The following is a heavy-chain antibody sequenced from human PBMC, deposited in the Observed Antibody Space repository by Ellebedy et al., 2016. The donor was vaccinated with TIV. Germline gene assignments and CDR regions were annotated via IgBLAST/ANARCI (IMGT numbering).Heavy chain of an antibody. Sequence: SETLSLXCTVSGGSISSGGYYWSWIRQHPGKGLEWIGYIYYSGSTYYNPSLKSRVTISVDTSKSQFSLKLSSVTAADTAVYYCARGGDYYGMDVWGQGTTVTVSS. V-gene: IGHV4-31*03. CDR3: ARGGDYYGMDV. CDR2: IYYSGST. CDR1: GGSISSGGYY. J-gene: IGHJ6*02. D-gene: IGHD2-21*01.